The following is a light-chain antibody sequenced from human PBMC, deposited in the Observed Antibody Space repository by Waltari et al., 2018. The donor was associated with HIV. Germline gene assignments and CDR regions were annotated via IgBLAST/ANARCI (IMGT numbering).Light chain of an antibody. J-gene: IGLJ1*01. Sequence: QSALTQPDSVSGSPGQSLTIPCTGTSGDFGGYNYVPWYQQHPGKAPKLMIYDVSNRPSGVSNRFSGSKSGNTASLTISGLQAEDEADYYCSSYTSSSPYAFGTGTKVTVL. CDR2: DVS. CDR3: SSYTSSSPYA. V-gene: IGLV2-14*03. CDR1: SGDFGGYNY.